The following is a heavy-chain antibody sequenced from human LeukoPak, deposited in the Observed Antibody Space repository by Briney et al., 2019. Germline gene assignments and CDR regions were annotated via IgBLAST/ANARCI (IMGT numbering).Heavy chain of an antibody. CDR1: GFTFSDYI. D-gene: IGHD3-16*01. Sequence: GGSLRLSCAASGFTFSDYILDWVRQAPGKGLEWVGRIRRGANSYTTEYTASVKGRFTISRDDSKNSLYLHMNSLKTEDTAVYHCSRDGGEGGNSAFDIWGQGTMVTVSS. J-gene: IGHJ3*02. CDR2: IRRGANSYTT. CDR3: SRDGGEGGNSAFDI. V-gene: IGHV3-72*01.